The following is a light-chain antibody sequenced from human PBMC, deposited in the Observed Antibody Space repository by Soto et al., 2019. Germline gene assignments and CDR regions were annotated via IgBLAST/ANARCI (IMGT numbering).Light chain of an antibody. CDR3: SSYTTIKTVV. CDR1: SSDVGGYNY. V-gene: IGLV2-8*01. J-gene: IGLJ2*01. Sequence: QSALTQPPSASGSPGQSVTISCTGTSSDVGGYNYVSWYQQHPGKAPKLMIYEVSKRPSGVPDRFSGSKSDNTASLTVSGLQAEDEADYHCSSYTTIKTVVFGGGTKLTVL. CDR2: EVS.